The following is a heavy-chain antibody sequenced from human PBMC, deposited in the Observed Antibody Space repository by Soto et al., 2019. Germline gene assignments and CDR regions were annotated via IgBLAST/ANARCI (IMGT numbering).Heavy chain of an antibody. J-gene: IGHJ5*02. CDR3: ARSGITVVRGVIPEPYNWFAP. D-gene: IGHD3-10*01. V-gene: IGHV4-59*01. Sequence: SETLSLTCTVSGVSISSYYWSWIRQPPGKGLEWIGYIYYSGSTNYNPSLKSRVTISVDTSKNQFSLKLSSVTAADTAVYYCARSGITVVRGVIPEPYNWFAPWGRGTLVTVSS. CDR1: GVSISSYY. CDR2: IYYSGST.